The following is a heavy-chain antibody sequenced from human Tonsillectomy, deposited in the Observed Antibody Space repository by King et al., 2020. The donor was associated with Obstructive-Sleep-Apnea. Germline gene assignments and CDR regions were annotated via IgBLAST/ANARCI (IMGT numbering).Heavy chain of an antibody. V-gene: IGHV1-18*04. Sequence: VQLVESGAEVKKPGASVKVSCKASGYTFTSYGISWVRQAPGQGLEWMGWISAYNGNTNYAQKLQGRVTMTTDTSTSTAYMELKSLRSDDTAVYYCARDRKGGNPLPYYYGMDVWGQGTTVTVSS. J-gene: IGHJ6*02. CDR2: ISAYNGNT. CDR3: ARDRKGGNPLPYYYGMDV. D-gene: IGHD4-23*01. CDR1: GYTFTSYG.